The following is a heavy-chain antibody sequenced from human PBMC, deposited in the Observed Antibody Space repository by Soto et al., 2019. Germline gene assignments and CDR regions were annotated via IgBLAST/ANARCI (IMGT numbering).Heavy chain of an antibody. V-gene: IGHV2-5*02. Sequence: APTLVNPTQTLTLTCTFSGFSLSPSAVGVGWIRQPPGKALEWLALIYWDDDKRYSPSLKIRLTITKDTSKNKLVVPMTNMDPMDTAKYCCSHGDWRAGGIYRLFDFWGQGTQVTVSS. D-gene: IGHD2-15*01. CDR3: SHGDWRAGGIYRLFDF. CDR2: IYWDDDK. CDR1: GFSLSPSAVG. J-gene: IGHJ4*02.